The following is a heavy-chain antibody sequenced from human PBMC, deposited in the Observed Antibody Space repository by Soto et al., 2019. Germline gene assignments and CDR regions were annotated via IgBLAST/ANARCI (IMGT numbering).Heavy chain of an antibody. J-gene: IGHJ3*02. Sequence: QVRLQQWGAGLLKPSETLSLTCAVYGGFVSSGNYYWSWIRQPPGKGLEWIGEMSHSGGTHFNPSLRRRVTISVDTSKNQFSLKMSSVTAADTALYYCARVERGTATTVVDAFDIWGPGTMVTVSS. CDR1: GGFVSSGNYY. V-gene: IGHV4-34*01. CDR2: MSHSGGT. CDR3: ARVERGTATTVVDAFDI. D-gene: IGHD1-1*01.